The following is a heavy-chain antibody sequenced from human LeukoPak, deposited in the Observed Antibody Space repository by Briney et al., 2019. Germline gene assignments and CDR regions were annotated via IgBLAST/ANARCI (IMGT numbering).Heavy chain of an antibody. CDR1: GFTFSSYG. V-gene: IGHV3-30*02. J-gene: IGHJ4*02. Sequence: GGSLRLSCTASGFTFSSYGMHWVGQAPGKGLEWVAFIRYDGSNKYYADSVKGRFTISRDNSKNTLYLQMNRLRAEDTAVYYCAKNRLVQGGFDYWGQGTLVTVSS. D-gene: IGHD1-1*01. CDR3: AKNRLVQGGFDY. CDR2: IRYDGSNK.